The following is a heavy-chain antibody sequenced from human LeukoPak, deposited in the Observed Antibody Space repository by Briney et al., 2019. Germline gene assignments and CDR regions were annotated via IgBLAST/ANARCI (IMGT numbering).Heavy chain of an antibody. CDR1: GYTFTRYY. CDR3: AFFEYSSSSSHH. CDR2: VNPKSGVT. V-gene: IGHV1-2*02. Sequence: ASVKVSCKASGYTFTRYYMHWVRQAPGQGLEWMGWVNPKSGVTKYAQKFQGRVTMTRDTSISTAHMEVSRLRSDDTAVYYCAFFEYSSSSSHHWGQGTLVIVSS. D-gene: IGHD6-6*01. J-gene: IGHJ5*02.